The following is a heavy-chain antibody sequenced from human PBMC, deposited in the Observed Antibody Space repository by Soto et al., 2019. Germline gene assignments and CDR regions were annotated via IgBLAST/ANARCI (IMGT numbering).Heavy chain of an antibody. CDR1: DGSTRTVY. V-gene: IGHV4-59*08. CDR3: ARHCSGGSCYYGFD. J-gene: IGHJ3*02. Sequence: SETLSLTCTGSDGSTRTVYRSVIRHPPRKGLEWIGYIYYSGSTNYNPSLKSRVTMAVDTSKNQFSLKLSSVTAADTAVYYCARHCSGGSCYYGFD. D-gene: IGHD2-15*01. CDR2: IYYSGST.